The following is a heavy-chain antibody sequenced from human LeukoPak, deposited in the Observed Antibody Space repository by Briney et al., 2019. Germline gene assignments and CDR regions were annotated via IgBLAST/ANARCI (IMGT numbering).Heavy chain of an antibody. CDR1: GFSFSSYG. J-gene: IGHJ4*02. D-gene: IGHD4-17*01. Sequence: GGSLRLSCAASGFSFSSYGMHWVRQAPGKGLEWVAVISYVGSNKYCADSVKGRFTISRDNSKNTLYLQMNSLRAEDTAVYYCAKLTTVTIGYFDYWGQGTLVTVSS. V-gene: IGHV3-30*18. CDR2: ISYVGSNK. CDR3: AKLTTVTIGYFDY.